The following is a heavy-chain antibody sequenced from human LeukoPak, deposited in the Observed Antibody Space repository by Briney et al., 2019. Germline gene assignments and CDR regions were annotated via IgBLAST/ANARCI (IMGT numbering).Heavy chain of an antibody. CDR3: ARQGSGRAFDI. J-gene: IGHJ3*02. V-gene: IGHV4-59*08. CDR1: GFTFSSYT. Sequence: GSLRLSCAASGFTFSSYTLIWIRQPPGKGLEWIAYMFYNVSTNYSPSLKSRVTISVDTSKNQFSLKLISVTAADTAVYFCARQGSGRAFDIWGQGTMVTVSS. CDR2: MFYNVST.